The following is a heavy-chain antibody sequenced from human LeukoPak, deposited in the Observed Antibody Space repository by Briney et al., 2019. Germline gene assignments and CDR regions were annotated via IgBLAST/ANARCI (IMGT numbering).Heavy chain of an antibody. J-gene: IGHJ4*02. CDR2: IYGGGST. CDR3: ARGLEVATIDY. V-gene: IGHV3-53*01. D-gene: IGHD5-12*01. CDR1: GFTVGSNY. Sequence: GGSLRLSCAASGFTVGSNYMSWVRQAPGKGLEWVSVIYGGGSTYYADSVKGRFTISRDNSKNTLYLQMNSLRAEDTAVYYCARGLEVATIDYWGQGTLVTVSS.